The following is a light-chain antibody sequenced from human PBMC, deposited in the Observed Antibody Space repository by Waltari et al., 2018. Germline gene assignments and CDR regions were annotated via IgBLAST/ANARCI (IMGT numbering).Light chain of an antibody. Sequence: DIVMTQSPDSLAVSLGERATINCKSSQRVLYSSHHKDYLAWYQQKPGQPPKLLIYWASTRESGVPDRFSGSGSGTDFTLTISRLQAEDVAVYYCQQYYSTPLTFGGGTKVEIK. CDR2: WAS. CDR1: QRVLYSSHHKDY. CDR3: QQYYSTPLT. V-gene: IGKV4-1*01. J-gene: IGKJ4*01.